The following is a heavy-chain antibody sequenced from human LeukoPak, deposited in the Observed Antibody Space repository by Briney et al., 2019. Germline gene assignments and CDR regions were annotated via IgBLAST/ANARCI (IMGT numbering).Heavy chain of an antibody. CDR1: GYTFTGYY. J-gene: IGHJ4*02. CDR3: ASHQLPYDRFDY. CDR2: INPNSGGT. Sequence: ASVKVSCKASGYTFTGYYMHWVRQAPGQGLEWMGWINPNSGGTNYAQKFQGWVTMTRDTSISTAYMELSRLRSDDTAVYYCASHQLPYDRFDYWGQGTLVTVSS. D-gene: IGHD2-2*01. V-gene: IGHV1-2*04.